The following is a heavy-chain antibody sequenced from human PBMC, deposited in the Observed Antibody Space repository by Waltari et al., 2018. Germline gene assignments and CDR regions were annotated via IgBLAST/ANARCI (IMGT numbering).Heavy chain of an antibody. CDR1: GYSFTSYW. CDR2: NYPGTSDT. Sequence: EVQLVQSGAEVKKPGESLKISCKGSGYSFTSYWIGWVRQMPGKGLEWMGGNYPGTSDTRYSPAFQGQVTISADKSISTAYRQWSSLKASDTAMYYCARHEFDIGGAAAGTLDYWGQGTLVTVSS. J-gene: IGHJ4*02. V-gene: IGHV5-51*01. D-gene: IGHD6-13*01. CDR3: ARHEFDIGGAAAGTLDY.